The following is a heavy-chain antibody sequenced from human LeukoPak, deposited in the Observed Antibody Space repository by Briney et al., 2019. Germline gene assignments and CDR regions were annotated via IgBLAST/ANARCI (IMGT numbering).Heavy chain of an antibody. CDR2: MHYSGIT. CDR1: GGSITGYY. V-gene: IGHV4-59*08. CDR3: ASQFYYDSRGYPAFDY. J-gene: IGHJ4*02. Sequence: PSETLSLTCSVSGGSITGYYWSWIRQPPGKGLEWIGYMHYSGITIYNPSLKSRVTMSVDTSKKQFSLKLSSVTASDTAVYYCASQFYYDSRGYPAFDYWGQGTLVTVSS. D-gene: IGHD3-22*01.